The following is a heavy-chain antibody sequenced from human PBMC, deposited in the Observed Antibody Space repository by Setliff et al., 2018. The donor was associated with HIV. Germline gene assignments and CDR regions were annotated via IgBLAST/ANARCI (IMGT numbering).Heavy chain of an antibody. CDR1: GFTFNDYA. J-gene: IGHJ4*02. CDR2: IWHDGSNQ. Sequence: PGGSLRLSCAASGFTFNDYAMHWVRQAPGKGLEWVAVIWHDGSNQYYADSVKGRFTISRDNSRNTQYLQMNSLSVEDTAVYYCVKNLYTEMRGEIFDSWGRGTLVTVSS. V-gene: IGHV3-33*06. D-gene: IGHD3-16*01. CDR3: VKNLYTEMRGEIFDS.